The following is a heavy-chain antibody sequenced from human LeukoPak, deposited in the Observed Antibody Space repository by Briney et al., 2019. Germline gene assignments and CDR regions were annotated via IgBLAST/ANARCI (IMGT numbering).Heavy chain of an antibody. D-gene: IGHD1-26*01. Sequence: GGSLRLSCAASGFTFRSSAMTWVRQAPGKGLEWVSAISNSGGSTYYADSVKGRFTISRDNSKNTLYLQMNSLRAEDTAVYYCAKDRYGSGSYYDFDYWGQGTLVTVSS. CDR3: AKDRYGSGSYYDFDY. V-gene: IGHV3-23*01. J-gene: IGHJ4*02. CDR2: ISNSGGST. CDR1: GFTFRSSA.